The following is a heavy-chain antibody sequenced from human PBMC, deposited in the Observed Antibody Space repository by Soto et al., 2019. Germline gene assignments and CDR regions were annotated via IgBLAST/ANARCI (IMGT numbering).Heavy chain of an antibody. CDR3: TTDRDIVLVPAAMDGAPVYYYYGMDV. CDR2: IKSKTDGGTT. V-gene: IGHV3-15*01. J-gene: IGHJ6*02. CDR1: GFTFTNAW. D-gene: IGHD2-2*01. Sequence: PGGSLRLSCAASGFTFTNAWMSWVRQAPGKGLEWVGRIKSKTDGGTTDYAAPVKGRFTISRDDSKNTLYLQMNSLKTEDTAVYYCTTDRDIVLVPAAMDGAPVYYYYGMDVWGQGTTVTVSS.